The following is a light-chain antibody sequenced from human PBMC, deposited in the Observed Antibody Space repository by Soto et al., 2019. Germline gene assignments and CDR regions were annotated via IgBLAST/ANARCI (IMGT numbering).Light chain of an antibody. CDR3: QQYNSYYT. CDR1: QSISSW. Sequence: DIQMTQSPSTLSASVGDRVTITCRASQSISSWLAWYQQKPGKAPKLLIYDASSLESGVPSRLSGSGSGTEFTLTISSLQPDDFAPYYCQQYNSYYTFGQGTKLEIK. V-gene: IGKV1-5*01. CDR2: DAS. J-gene: IGKJ2*01.